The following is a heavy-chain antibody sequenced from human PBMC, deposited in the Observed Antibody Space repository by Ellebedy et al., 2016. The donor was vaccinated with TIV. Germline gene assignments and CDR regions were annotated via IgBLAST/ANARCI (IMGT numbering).Heavy chain of an antibody. D-gene: IGHD3-3*01. CDR3: AKGDEFWSGYSPTYHYGMDV. J-gene: IGHJ6*02. V-gene: IGHV3-23*01. Sequence: GGSLRLXXAASGFTFGSYAMNWVRLAPGKGLEWVSGLSGSGGRTYYAESVKGRFDISRDNSKNTVSLLMNSLRADDMGVYYCAKGDEFWSGYSPTYHYGMDVWGQGTTVSVSS. CDR2: LSGSGGRT. CDR1: GFTFGSYA.